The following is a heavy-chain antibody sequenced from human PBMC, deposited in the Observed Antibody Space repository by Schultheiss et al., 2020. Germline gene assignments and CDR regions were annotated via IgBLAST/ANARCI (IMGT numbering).Heavy chain of an antibody. Sequence: GGSLRLSCAASGFTFSSYAMHWVRQAPGKGLEWVAVISYDGSNKYYADSVKGRFTISRDNSKNTLYLQMNSLRAEDTAVYYCAKDLRWYSVAGTPLDYWGQGTLVTVSS. D-gene: IGHD6-19*01. CDR2: ISYDGSNK. CDR1: GFTFSSYA. J-gene: IGHJ4*02. V-gene: IGHV3-30-3*01. CDR3: AKDLRWYSVAGTPLDY.